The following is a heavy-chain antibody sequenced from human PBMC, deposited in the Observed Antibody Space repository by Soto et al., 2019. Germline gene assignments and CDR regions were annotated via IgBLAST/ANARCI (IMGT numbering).Heavy chain of an antibody. CDR1: GYLLTSYY. J-gene: IGHJ4*02. CDR3: ARAIKVNFSPEQ. Sequence: ASVKVSFKASGYLLTSYYMHWVRQAPGQGPESMEIINPSSGGIRNAQKFEGRVTMTRDTSARTVYMELSSLRSEDTAVYYCARAIKVNFSPEQWGQGTLVTVSS. CDR2: INPSSGGI. V-gene: IGHV1-46*01. D-gene: IGHD1-20*01.